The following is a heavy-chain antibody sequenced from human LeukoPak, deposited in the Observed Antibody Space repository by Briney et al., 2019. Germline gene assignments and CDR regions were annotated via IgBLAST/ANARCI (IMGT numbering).Heavy chain of an antibody. D-gene: IGHD3-10*01. V-gene: IGHV3-74*01. CDR2: INTDGNTT. Sequence: GGSLRLSCAASGFTFSSYWMHWVRQAPGKGLVWVSRINTDGNTTNYADSVKGRFTVSRDNAKNTLYLQMNSLRAEDTAMYYCARGDGSGSYRDTFDYWGRGTLVTVSS. CDR3: ARGDGSGSYRDTFDY. J-gene: IGHJ4*02. CDR1: GFTFSSYW.